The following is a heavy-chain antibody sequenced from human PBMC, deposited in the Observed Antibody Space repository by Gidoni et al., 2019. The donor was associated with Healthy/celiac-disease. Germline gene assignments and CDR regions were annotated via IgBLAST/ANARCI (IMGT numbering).Heavy chain of an antibody. CDR2: IYYSGST. J-gene: IGHJ6*02. V-gene: IGHV4-39*01. Sequence: QLQLQESGPGLVKPSETLSLTFTVSGGSISSSSYYWGWIRQPPGKGLEWIGSIYYSGSTYYNPSLKSRVTISVDTSKNQFSLKLSSVTAADTAVYYCAREADSGSYHYYYGMDVWGQGTTVTVSS. CDR1: GGSISSSSYY. CDR3: AREADSGSYHYYYGMDV. D-gene: IGHD1-26*01.